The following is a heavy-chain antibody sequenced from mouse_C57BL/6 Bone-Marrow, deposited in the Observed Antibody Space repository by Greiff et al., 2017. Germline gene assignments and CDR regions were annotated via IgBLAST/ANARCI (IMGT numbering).Heavy chain of an antibody. D-gene: IGHD2-1*01. CDR1: GYTFTTYP. Sequence: VKLQQSGAELVKPGASVKMSCKASGYTFTTYPIEWLKQNHGKSLEWIGNFHPFNDDTKYTEKFKGKATLTVENSSSTVYLELSRLTSADSAVYYGARRRYYGNSFAYWGQGTLVTVSA. V-gene: IGHV1-47*01. J-gene: IGHJ3*01. CDR3: ARRRYYGNSFAY. CDR2: FHPFNDDT.